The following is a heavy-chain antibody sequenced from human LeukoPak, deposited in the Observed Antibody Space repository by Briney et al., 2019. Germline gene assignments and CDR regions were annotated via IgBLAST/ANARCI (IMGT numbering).Heavy chain of an antibody. CDR2: IYHSGST. CDR3: ARSFYSSSSRRAPFDY. D-gene: IGHD6-6*01. J-gene: IGHJ4*02. Sequence: SETLSLTCTVSGDSISSGGYYWSWIRQPPGKGLEWIGYIYHSGSTYYNPSLKSRVTISVDRSKNQFSLKLSSVTAADTAVYYCARSFYSSSSRRAPFDYWGQGTLVTVSS. CDR1: GDSISSGGYY. V-gene: IGHV4-30-2*01.